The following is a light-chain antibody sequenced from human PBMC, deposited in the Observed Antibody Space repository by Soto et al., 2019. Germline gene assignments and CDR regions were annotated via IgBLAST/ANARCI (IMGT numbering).Light chain of an antibody. J-gene: IGLJ2*01. CDR1: SSDVGGYSY. V-gene: IGLV2-14*01. CDR3: SSYTSSSTLMV. Sequence: QSALTQPASVSGSAGQSITSSCTGTSSDVGGYSYVSWYQQHPGKAPKLMIYDVSNRPSGVSNRFSGSKSGNTASLSISGLQAEDEADYYCSSYTSSSTLMVFGGGTKLTVL. CDR2: DVS.